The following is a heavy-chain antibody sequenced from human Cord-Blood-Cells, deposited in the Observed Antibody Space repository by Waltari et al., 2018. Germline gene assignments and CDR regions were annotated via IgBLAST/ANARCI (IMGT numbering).Heavy chain of an antibody. CDR2: INHSGST. V-gene: IGHV4-34*01. CDR3: ARGNYDILTGYYSN. J-gene: IGHJ4*02. Sequence: QVQLQQWGAGLLKPSETLSLTCAVYGGSFSGYYWCWIRQPPGKGLEWIGEINHSGSTNYNPSLKSRVTISVDTSKNQFSLKLSSVTAADTAVYYCARGNYDILTGYYSNWGQGTLVTVSS. D-gene: IGHD3-9*01. CDR1: GGSFSGYY.